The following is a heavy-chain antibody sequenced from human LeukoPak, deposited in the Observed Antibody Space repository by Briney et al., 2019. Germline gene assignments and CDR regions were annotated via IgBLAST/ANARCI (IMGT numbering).Heavy chain of an antibody. Sequence: ASVKVSCKASGYTFSDHHMHWVRQAPGQGLEWMGKIDPSGASTTYAQNFQDRVTMTRDTSTSTVYMELNSLRSEDTAVYYCARDTYGSDYWGQGTLVTVSS. D-gene: IGHD3-10*01. V-gene: IGHV1-46*01. CDR2: IDPSGAST. CDR1: GYTFSDHH. J-gene: IGHJ4*02. CDR3: ARDTYGSDY.